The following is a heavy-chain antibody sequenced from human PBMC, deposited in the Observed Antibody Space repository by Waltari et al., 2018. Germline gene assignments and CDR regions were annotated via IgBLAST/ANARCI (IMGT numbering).Heavy chain of an antibody. D-gene: IGHD6-19*01. CDR2: ISSSSNYI. CDR1: GFTFSSYS. CDR3: VRDPVAAPEDYFDY. J-gene: IGHJ4*02. Sequence: EVQLVESGGGLVKPGGSLRLSCAASGFTFSSYSMNWVRQAPGKGLEWVSSISSSSNYIYYADSVKGRFTISRDNAKNSLYLQMNSLRAEDTAVYYCVRDPVAAPEDYFDYWGQGTLVTVSS. V-gene: IGHV3-21*01.